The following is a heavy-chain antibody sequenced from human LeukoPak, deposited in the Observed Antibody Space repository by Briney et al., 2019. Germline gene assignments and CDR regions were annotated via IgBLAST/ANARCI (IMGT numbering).Heavy chain of an antibody. J-gene: IGHJ3*02. V-gene: IGHV3-30*03. CDR3: ARQYDSSGYSAFDI. CDR2: ISYDGSNK. D-gene: IGHD3-22*01. CDR1: GFTFSSYG. Sequence: GGSLRLSCAASGFTFSSYGMHWVRQAPGKGLECVAVISYDGSNKFYADSVKGRFTISRDNSKNTLHLQMNSLRAEDTAVYYCARQYDSSGYSAFDIWGQGTMVTVSS.